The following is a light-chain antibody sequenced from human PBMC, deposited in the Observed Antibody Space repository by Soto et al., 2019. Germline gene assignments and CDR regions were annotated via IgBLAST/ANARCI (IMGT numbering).Light chain of an antibody. J-gene: IGKJ1*01. V-gene: IGKV1-5*01. CDR2: DAS. CDR1: QSISSW. CDR3: QQYET. Sequence: DIQLTQSPSTLSASVGDRVTISCRASQSISSWLAWYQQKPGKAPKLLIYDASSLDSGVPPRFSGSGSGTEFTLTISSLQPDDFATYYCQQYETFGPGTKVEIK.